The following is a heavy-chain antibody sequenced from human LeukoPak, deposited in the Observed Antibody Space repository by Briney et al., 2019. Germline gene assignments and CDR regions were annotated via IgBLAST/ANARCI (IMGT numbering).Heavy chain of an antibody. D-gene: IGHD2-2*02. J-gene: IGHJ4*02. CDR1: GFIFSTYA. Sequence: GGSLRLSCEASGFIFSTYAMSWVRQAPGKGLEWVSAIGGSTGGAYYADSVKGRFTISRDNSKNTLYLQMNSLRAEDTAIYYCAKKGCTSISCYNNFWGQGTLVTVSS. CDR2: IGGSTGGA. V-gene: IGHV3-23*01. CDR3: AKKGCTSISCYNNF.